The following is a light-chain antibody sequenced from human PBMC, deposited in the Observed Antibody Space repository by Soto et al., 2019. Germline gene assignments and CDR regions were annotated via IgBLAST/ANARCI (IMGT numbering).Light chain of an antibody. Sequence: NFMLTQPHSVSASPGKTVTISCTGSSGSIASNYVQWYQQRPGSAPTTVIYEDNQRPSGVPDRFSGSIDSSSNSASLTISGLKTEDEADYCCQSYDSSNQGVFGGGTKLTVL. J-gene: IGLJ2*01. V-gene: IGLV6-57*02. CDR2: EDN. CDR1: SGSIASNY. CDR3: QSYDSSNQGV.